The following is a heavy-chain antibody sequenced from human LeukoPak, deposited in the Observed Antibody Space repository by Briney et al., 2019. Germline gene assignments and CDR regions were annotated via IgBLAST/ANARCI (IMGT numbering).Heavy chain of an antibody. V-gene: IGHV3-20*01. Sequence: GGSLRLSCAASGFTFDDHGMNWVRQAPGKGLEWVSGINWNGGSTLYADSVKGRFTISRDNAENALYLQMNSLTAEDTALYHCARDRSYGSFDYWGQGTLVTVSS. CDR3: ARDRSYGSFDY. CDR2: INWNGGST. D-gene: IGHD5-18*01. J-gene: IGHJ4*02. CDR1: GFTFDDHG.